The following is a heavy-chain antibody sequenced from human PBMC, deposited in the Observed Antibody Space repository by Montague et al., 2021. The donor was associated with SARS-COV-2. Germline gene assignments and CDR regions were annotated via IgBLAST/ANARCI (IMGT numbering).Heavy chain of an antibody. V-gene: IGHV4-39*01. CDR2: IFYSGST. CDR3: ASMVRAQVYYFDY. J-gene: IGHJ4*02. Sequence: SETLSLTCTVSGGSISSSSYCWGWIRQPPGKGLEWIGSIFYSGSTXYNPSLKSRVTISVDTSKNQFSLKLSSVTAADTAVYYCASMVRAQVYYFDYWGQGTLVTVSS. CDR1: GGSISSSSYC. D-gene: IGHD3-10*01.